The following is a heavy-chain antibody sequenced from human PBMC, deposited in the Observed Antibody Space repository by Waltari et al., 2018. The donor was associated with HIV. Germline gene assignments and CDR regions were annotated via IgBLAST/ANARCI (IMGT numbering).Heavy chain of an antibody. CDR3: ARDSYYYDSSGFFPDF. Sequence: QVQLVQSGAAVKKPGASVKVACKASGYTFNAYSMHWVRQAPGQGLEWMGRINLNSGDTNYGQKFQGRVTMTRDTSISTAYMELSRLRSDDTAVYYCARDSYYYDSSGFFPDFWGQGTLVTVSS. J-gene: IGHJ4*02. D-gene: IGHD3-22*01. CDR1: GYTFNAYS. V-gene: IGHV1-2*06. CDR2: INLNSGDT.